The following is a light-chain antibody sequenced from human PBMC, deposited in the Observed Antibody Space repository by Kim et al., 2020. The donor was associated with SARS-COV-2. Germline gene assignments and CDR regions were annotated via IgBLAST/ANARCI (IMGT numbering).Light chain of an antibody. CDR1: QSISSW. V-gene: IGKV1-5*03. Sequence: DIQMTQSPSTLSASVGDRVTISCRASQSISSWLAWYQQKPGKAPNLLIYESSSIESGVPSRFSGSGSGTEFTLTISSLQPDDFATYYCQQYSSYPLTFGGGTKVDIK. CDR2: ESS. CDR3: QQYSSYPLT. J-gene: IGKJ4*01.